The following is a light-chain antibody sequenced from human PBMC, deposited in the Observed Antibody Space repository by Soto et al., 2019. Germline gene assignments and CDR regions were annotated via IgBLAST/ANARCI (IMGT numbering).Light chain of an antibody. J-gene: IGKJ3*01. CDR3: QQYGSSL. Sequence: EIVLTQSPGTLSLSPGERATLSCRASQSVSSSYLAWYQQKPGQAPRLLIYGASSRATGIPDRFSGSGSGTEFTLTISRLEAGDFAVYYCQQYGSSLFGPGTKVDIK. CDR2: GAS. CDR1: QSVSSSY. V-gene: IGKV3-20*01.